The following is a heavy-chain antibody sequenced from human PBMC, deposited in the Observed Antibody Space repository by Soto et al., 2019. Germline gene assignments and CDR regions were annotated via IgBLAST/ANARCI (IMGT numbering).Heavy chain of an antibody. J-gene: IGHJ3*02. CDR1: GYTFTSYG. D-gene: IGHD6-25*01. Sequence: ASVKVSCKASGYTFTSYGISWVRQAPGQGLEWMGWISAYNGNTNYAQKLQGRVTMTTDTSTSTAYMELRSLRSDDTAVYYCARDRGYFFLLFPAAISYQPRGDVFDIWGQGTMVTFSS. V-gene: IGHV1-18*01. CDR3: ARDRGYFFLLFPAAISYQPRGDVFDI. CDR2: ISAYNGNT.